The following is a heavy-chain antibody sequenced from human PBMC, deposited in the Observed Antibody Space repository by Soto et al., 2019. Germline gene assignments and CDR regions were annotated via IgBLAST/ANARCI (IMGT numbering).Heavy chain of an antibody. D-gene: IGHD3-3*01. V-gene: IGHV3-30*03. Sequence: AGGPLRLSCAASGFTFSSYGMHWVRQAPGKGLEWVAVISYDGSNKYYADSVKGRFTISRDNSKNTLYLQMNSLRAEDTAVYYCATSLYDVSSGYYHEHWCHPWGQGTLVAVSS. CDR1: GFTFSSYG. CDR3: ATSLYDVSSGYYHEHWCHP. CDR2: ISYDGSNK. J-gene: IGHJ5*02.